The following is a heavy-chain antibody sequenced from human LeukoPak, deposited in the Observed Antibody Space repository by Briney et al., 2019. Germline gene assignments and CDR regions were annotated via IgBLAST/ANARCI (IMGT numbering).Heavy chain of an antibody. D-gene: IGHD6-6*01. CDR2: ISAYNGNT. CDR1: GYTFTSYG. Sequence: GASVKVSCKASGYTFTSYGISWVRQAPGQGLEWMGWISAYNGNTNYAQKLQGRVTMTTDTSTSTAYMELRSLRSDDTAVYYCARDQGQYSSSSPRRNWFDPWGQGTLVTVSS. CDR3: ARDQGQYSSSSPRRNWFDP. V-gene: IGHV1-18*01. J-gene: IGHJ5*02.